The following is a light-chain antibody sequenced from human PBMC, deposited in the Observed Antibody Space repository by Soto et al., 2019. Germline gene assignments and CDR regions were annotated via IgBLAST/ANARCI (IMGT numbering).Light chain of an antibody. CDR2: AAS. V-gene: IGKV1-6*01. CDR3: LQVYSFPRT. Sequence: AIQMTQSPSSLSASVGDRVTITCRASQGIRDDLAWFQQKPGKAPQYLIQAASILQSGVPSRFSGSGSGTEFILTINNLQPEDFASYFCLQVYSFPRTFGLGTKVDI. CDR1: QGIRDD. J-gene: IGKJ1*01.